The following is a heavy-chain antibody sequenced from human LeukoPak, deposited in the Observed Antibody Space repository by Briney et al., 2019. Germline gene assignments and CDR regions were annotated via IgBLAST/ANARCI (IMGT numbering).Heavy chain of an antibody. CDR2: ISSTSSYI. CDR3: AREAY. Sequence: GGSLRLSCAASGFTFSSYSVNWARQAPGKGLEWVSSISSTSSYIFYADSVKGRFTISRDNTKNLLYLQMTSLRVEDTAVYYCAREAYWGQGTLVTVSS. V-gene: IGHV3-21*06. CDR1: GFTFSSYS. J-gene: IGHJ4*02.